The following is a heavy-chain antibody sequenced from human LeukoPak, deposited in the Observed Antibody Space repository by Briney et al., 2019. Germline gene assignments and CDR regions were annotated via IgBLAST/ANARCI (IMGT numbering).Heavy chain of an antibody. CDR1: GGSISSGGYS. CDR3: ARGGLSSSWYRRYYYMDV. Sequence: PSETLSLTCAVSGGSISSGGYSWSWIRQPPGKGLEWIGYIYYSGSTYYNPSLKSRVTISVDTSKNQFSLKLSSVTAADTAVYYCARGGLSSSWYRRYYYMDVWGKGTTVTVSS. CDR2: IYYSGST. J-gene: IGHJ6*03. V-gene: IGHV4-30-4*07. D-gene: IGHD6-13*01.